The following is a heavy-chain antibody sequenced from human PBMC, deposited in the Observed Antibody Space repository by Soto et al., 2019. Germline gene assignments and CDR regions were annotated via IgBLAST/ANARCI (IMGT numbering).Heavy chain of an antibody. V-gene: IGHV1-58*01. Sequence: GASVKVSCKASGFTFTSSAVQWVRQARGQRLEWIGWIVVGSGNTNYAQKFQERVTITRDMSTSTAYMELSSLRSEDTAVYYCAADQGQRRFYGSQGWFDPWGQGTLVTVSS. D-gene: IGHD6-25*01. CDR1: GFTFTSSA. CDR2: IVVGSGNT. J-gene: IGHJ5*02. CDR3: AADQGQRRFYGSQGWFDP.